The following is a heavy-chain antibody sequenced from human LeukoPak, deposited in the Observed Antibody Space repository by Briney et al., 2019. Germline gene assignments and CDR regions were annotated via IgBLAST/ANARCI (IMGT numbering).Heavy chain of an antibody. CDR3: ARLRTETEMATSFIFDY. Sequence: ASVKVSCKASNYTFSDFGFTWVRQAPGQGLEWMGWISAYNGNTNYAQKLQGRVTMTTDTSTSTAYMELRSLRSDDTAVYYCARLRTETEMATSFIFDYWGQGTLVTVSS. J-gene: IGHJ4*02. D-gene: IGHD5-24*01. V-gene: IGHV1-18*01. CDR2: ISAYNGNT. CDR1: NYTFSDFG.